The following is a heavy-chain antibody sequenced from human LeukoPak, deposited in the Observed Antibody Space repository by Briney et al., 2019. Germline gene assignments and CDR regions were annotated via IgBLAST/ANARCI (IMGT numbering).Heavy chain of an antibody. V-gene: IGHV3-74*01. Sequence: GGSLRLSCAASGFTFSSYWMHWVRQAPGKGLVWVSRINSDGSSTSYADSVKGRFTISRDNAKNTLYLQMNRPRAEDTAVYYCARSGGFGYEDFDYWGQGTLVTVSS. CDR1: GFTFSSYW. CDR2: INSDGSST. D-gene: IGHD5-12*01. J-gene: IGHJ4*02. CDR3: ARSGGFGYEDFDY.